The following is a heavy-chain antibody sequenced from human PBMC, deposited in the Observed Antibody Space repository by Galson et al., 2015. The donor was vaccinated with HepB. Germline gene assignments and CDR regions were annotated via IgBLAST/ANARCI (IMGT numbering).Heavy chain of an antibody. Sequence: SVKVSCKASGFIFTTVQWVRQARGQRLEWIGWIVLGSGNTNYAQKFQERLTIIRDMSKSTVCMELSSLIFEDTAIYYCATAGDFGVLHYEMDVWGQGTTVTVSS. V-gene: IGHV1-58*01. D-gene: IGHD3-16*01. CDR2: IVLGSGNT. CDR1: GFIFTT. J-gene: IGHJ6*02. CDR3: ATAGDFGVLHYEMDV.